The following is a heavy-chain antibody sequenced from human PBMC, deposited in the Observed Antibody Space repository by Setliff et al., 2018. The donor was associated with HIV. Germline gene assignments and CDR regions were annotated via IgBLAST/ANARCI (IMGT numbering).Heavy chain of an antibody. CDR2: INPNSGGT. V-gene: IGHV1-2*06. CDR3: ARVTFYGSANYCPFDP. D-gene: IGHD3-10*01. Sequence: ASVKVSCKASGHTFTGYYLHWVRQAPGQGLEWMGRINPNSGGTNYAQKFQGRVTMTRDTSITTAYMELSRLRSDDTAVYYCARVTFYGSANYCPFDPWGQGTLVTVSS. CDR1: GHTFTGYY. J-gene: IGHJ5*02.